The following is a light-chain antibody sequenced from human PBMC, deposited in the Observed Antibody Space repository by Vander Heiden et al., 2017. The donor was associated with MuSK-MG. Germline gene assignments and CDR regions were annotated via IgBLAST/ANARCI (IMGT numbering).Light chain of an antibody. Sequence: SYELTQPPSVSVSPGQTARITCSGDALPKQYAYWYQQKPGQAPVLVRYKDSERPSGIPERFSGSSSGTTVTLTISGVQAEDEADYYCQSADSSGTYQGVFGGGTKLTVL. CDR1: ALPKQY. CDR3: QSADSSGTYQGV. J-gene: IGLJ2*01. CDR2: KDS. V-gene: IGLV3-25*03.